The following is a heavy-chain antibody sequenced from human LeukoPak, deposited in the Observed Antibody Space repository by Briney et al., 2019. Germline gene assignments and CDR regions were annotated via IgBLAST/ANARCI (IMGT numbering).Heavy chain of an antibody. D-gene: IGHD2-2*01. J-gene: IGHJ4*02. CDR3: ARVSREDIVVVPAPQVYFDY. Sequence: PGGSLRLSCAASGFTFSTDAMGWVRQAPGKGLDWVSSLDKNGKTYYADSVKGRFTISRDNSKNTLYLQMNSLRAEDTAVYYCARVSREDIVVVPAPQVYFDYWGQGTLVTVSS. CDR1: GFTFSTDA. CDR2: LDKNGKT. V-gene: IGHV3-23*01.